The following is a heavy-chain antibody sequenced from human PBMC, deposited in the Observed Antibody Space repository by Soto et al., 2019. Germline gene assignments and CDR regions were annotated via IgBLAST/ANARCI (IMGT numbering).Heavy chain of an antibody. D-gene: IGHD1-1*01. Sequence: QVQLVQSGAEVKKPGSSVKVSCKASGGTFSSYTITWVRQAPGQGLEWLGRIIPIFGVTNYAQKFQDRVTITAARSTTTAYMELSRLRSEDTAVYYCVRDWESTTQTWGFGDSWGQGTLVTVSS. CDR1: GGTFSSYT. CDR2: IIPIFGVT. J-gene: IGHJ4*02. CDR3: VRDWESTTQTWGFGDS. V-gene: IGHV1-69*08.